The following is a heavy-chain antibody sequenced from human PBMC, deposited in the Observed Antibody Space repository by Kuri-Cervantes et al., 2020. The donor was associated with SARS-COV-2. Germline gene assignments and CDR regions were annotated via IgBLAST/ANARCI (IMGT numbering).Heavy chain of an antibody. CDR3: AKREASYYFYGMDV. D-gene: IGHD1-26*01. CDR1: GFTFSSYA. J-gene: IGHJ6*02. V-gene: IGHV3-23*01. CDR2: ISDSGSKT. Sequence: GESLKISCAASGFTFSSYAMNWVRQAPGKGLEWVSGISDSGSKTYYADSAKGRFTISRDNSKNTLYLQMNSLRAEDTAVYYCAKREASYYFYGMDVWGQGTTVTVSS.